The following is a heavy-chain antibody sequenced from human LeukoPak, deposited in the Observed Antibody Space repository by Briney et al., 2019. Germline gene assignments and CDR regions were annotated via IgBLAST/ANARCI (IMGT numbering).Heavy chain of an antibody. CDR3: ARYQKPYYYDSSGYYFYAFDI. V-gene: IGHV3-53*01. CDR2: IYSGGST. J-gene: IGHJ3*02. D-gene: IGHD3-22*01. Sequence: PGGSLRLSCAASGFTVSSDYMSWVRQAPGKGLEWVSVIYSGGSTYYADSVKGRFTISRDNSKNTLYLQMNSLRAEDTAVYYCARYQKPYYYDSSGYYFYAFDIWGQGTMVTVSS. CDR1: GFTVSSDY.